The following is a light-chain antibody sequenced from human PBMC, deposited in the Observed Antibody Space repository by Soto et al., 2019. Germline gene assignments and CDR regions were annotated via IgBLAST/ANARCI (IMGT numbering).Light chain of an antibody. CDR2: GAS. J-gene: IGKJ3*01. CDR1: QSISSDY. V-gene: IGKV3-20*01. Sequence: EVVLTQSPDTLSLSPGERATLPCRASQSISSDYLVWYQQKPGQAPRLLIYGASSRATGIPDRFSGSGSGTDFTLTINRLEPEDFAVYYCQHYGNSPPSVTFGPGTKVDIK. CDR3: QHYGNSPPSVT.